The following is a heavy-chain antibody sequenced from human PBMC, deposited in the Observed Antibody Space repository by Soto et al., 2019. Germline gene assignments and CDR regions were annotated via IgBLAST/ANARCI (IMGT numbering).Heavy chain of an antibody. D-gene: IGHD5-12*01. J-gene: IGHJ4*02. CDR2: MFTDVSTT. CDR3: VRGNTGYGNFDS. V-gene: IGHV3-74*01. CDR1: GFSFSCFW. Sequence: PGGSLRLSCAASGFSFSCFWMHWVRQAPGKGLVWVSRMFTDVSTTYYADSVKGRFTISRDNAKSTLYLQMNSLRDEDTAVYYCVRGNTGYGNFDSWGQGTLVTVSS.